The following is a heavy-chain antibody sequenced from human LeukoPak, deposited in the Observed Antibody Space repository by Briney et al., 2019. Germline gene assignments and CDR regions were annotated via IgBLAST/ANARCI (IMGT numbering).Heavy chain of an antibody. J-gene: IGHJ6*02. CDR1: GFTFSSYA. Sequence: LGGSLRLSCAASGFTFSSYAMSWVRQAPGKGLEWVSAISGSGGSTYYADSVKGRFTISRDNSKNTLYLQMNSLRAEDTAVYYCAKADCSSTSCPSPSYYYYYGMDVWGQGTTVTVSS. CDR3: AKADCSSTSCPSPSYYYYYGMDV. D-gene: IGHD2-2*01. CDR2: ISGSGGST. V-gene: IGHV3-23*01.